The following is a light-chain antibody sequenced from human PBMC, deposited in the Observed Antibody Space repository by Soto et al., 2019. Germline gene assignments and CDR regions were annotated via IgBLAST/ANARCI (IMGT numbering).Light chain of an antibody. CDR2: AAS. CDR1: QSISSY. Sequence: DIQMTQSPSSLSASVGDRVTITCRASQSISSYLNWYQQKPGKAPKLLIYAASSLQSGVPSRFSGSGSGTDFTPTISSLQPKVFATYYCKQGTFGKGTKGNIK. V-gene: IGKV1-39*01. J-gene: IGKJ1*01. CDR3: KQGT.